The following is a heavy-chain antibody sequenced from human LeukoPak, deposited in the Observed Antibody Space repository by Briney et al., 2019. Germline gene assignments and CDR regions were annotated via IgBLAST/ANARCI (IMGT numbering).Heavy chain of an antibody. D-gene: IGHD1-26*01. CDR2: ISGSGVMT. CDR1: GFTFSDYT. J-gene: IGHJ4*02. V-gene: IGHV3-23*01. Sequence: GGSLRLSCAASGFTFSDYTMTWVRQAPGKGLEWVATISGSGVMTYYADSVKGRFTVSGDNSKNTLYLQMSSLTAADTAVYYCAKDRSIGTYYTFDHWGQGTLVTVSA. CDR3: AKDRSIGTYYTFDH.